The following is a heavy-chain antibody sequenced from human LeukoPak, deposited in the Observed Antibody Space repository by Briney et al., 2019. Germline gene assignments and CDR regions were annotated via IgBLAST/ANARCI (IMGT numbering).Heavy chain of an antibody. CDR2: IYYSGST. J-gene: IGHJ3*02. CDR1: GASISSGGYS. V-gene: IGHV4-30-4*07. D-gene: IGHD2-15*01. CDR3: ARGPVAATLHAFDI. Sequence: SETLSLTCAVSGASISSGGYSWSWLRQPPGKGLEWIGYIYYSGSTYYNPSLKSRVTISVDTSKNQFSLKLSSVTAADTAVYYCARGPVAATLHAFDIWGQGTMVTVSS.